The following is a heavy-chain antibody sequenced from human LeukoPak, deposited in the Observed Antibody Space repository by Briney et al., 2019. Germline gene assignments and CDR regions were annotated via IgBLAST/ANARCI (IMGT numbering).Heavy chain of an antibody. CDR1: GYTFTVYY. CDR3: ARRYSSGWYDAFDI. J-gene: IGHJ3*02. CDR2: INPNSGDT. Sequence: ASVKVSCEASGYTFTVYYMHWVRQAPGQGLEWMGWINPNSGDTNYAQKFQGRVTMTRDTSISTAYMELSRLRSDDTAVYYCARRYSSGWYDAFDIWGQGTMVTVSS. D-gene: IGHD6-19*01. V-gene: IGHV1-2*02.